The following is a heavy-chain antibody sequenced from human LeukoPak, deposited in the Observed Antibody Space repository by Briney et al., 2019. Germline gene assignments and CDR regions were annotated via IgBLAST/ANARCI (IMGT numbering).Heavy chain of an antibody. V-gene: IGHV4-59*08. D-gene: IGHD2-2*01. CDR1: GGSISSYY. J-gene: IGHJ4*02. Sequence: ASETLSLTCTVSGGSISSYYWSWIRQPPGKGLEWIGYIYYTGNTNYNPSLKSRVTISLDTSKNQFSLNLTSVTAADTAVYYCARISTWTSIDYWGRGTLVTVSS. CDR3: ARISTWTSIDY. CDR2: IYYTGNT.